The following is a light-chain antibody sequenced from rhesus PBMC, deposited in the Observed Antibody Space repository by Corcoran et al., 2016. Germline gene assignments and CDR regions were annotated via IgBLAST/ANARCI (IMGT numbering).Light chain of an antibody. J-gene: IGKJ1*01. Sequence: DIQMTQSPSSLSASVGDTVTITCRASQGISNYLDWYQQKPGKAPKPLIYYAANLESGVPSRFSGSGSGTDFTLTISSLQPVDFATNYCQQHNSYPRTFGQGTKVEIK. V-gene: IGKV1S14*01. CDR3: QQHNSYPRT. CDR2: YAA. CDR1: QGISNY.